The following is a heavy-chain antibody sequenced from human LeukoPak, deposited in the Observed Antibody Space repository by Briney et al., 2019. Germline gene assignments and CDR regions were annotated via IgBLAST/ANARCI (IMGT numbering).Heavy chain of an antibody. CDR3: ARDRWWIDY. D-gene: IGHD2-15*01. CDR1: GYTFTGYY. Sequence: ASVTVSCKASGYTFTGYYMHWVRQAPGQGLEWMGWINPNSGGTNYAQKFQGRVTMTRDASISTAYMELSRLRSDDTAVYYCARDRWWIDYWGQGTLVTVSS. J-gene: IGHJ4*02. CDR2: INPNSGGT. V-gene: IGHV1-2*02.